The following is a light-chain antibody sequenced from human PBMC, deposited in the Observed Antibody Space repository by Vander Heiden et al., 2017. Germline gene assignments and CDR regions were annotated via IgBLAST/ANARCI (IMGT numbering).Light chain of an antibody. CDR3: IQTLQTPPYT. Sequence: DIVMTQSPFSLPVTPGEPASISCRSSQSLLHSNGYNYLDWYLQKPGQSPQLLIYLGSNRASGVPDRFSGSGSGTDFTLEISRVEAEDVGVYYCIQTLQTPPYTFGQGTKVEIK. J-gene: IGKJ2*01. CDR2: LGS. CDR1: QSLLHSNGYNY. V-gene: IGKV2-28*01.